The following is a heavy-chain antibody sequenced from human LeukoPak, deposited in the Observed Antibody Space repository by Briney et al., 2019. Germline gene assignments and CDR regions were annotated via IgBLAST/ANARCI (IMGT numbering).Heavy chain of an antibody. CDR1: GGTFSSYA. V-gene: IGHV1-69*01. CDR3: ARPGVFGVEDYYFDY. CDR2: IIPIFGTA. Sequence: GASVKVSCKASGGTFSSYAISWVRQAPGQGLEWMGGIIPIFGTANYAQKFQGRVTITADESTSTAYMELSSLRSGDTAVYYCARPGVFGVEDYYFDYWGQGTLVTVSS. D-gene: IGHD3-3*01. J-gene: IGHJ4*02.